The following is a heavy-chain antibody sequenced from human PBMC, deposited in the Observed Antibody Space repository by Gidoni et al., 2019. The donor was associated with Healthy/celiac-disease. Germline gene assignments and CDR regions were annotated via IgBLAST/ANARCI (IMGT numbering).Heavy chain of an antibody. CDR3: ARGGTGYYYYGMDV. CDR1: GGTFSSYA. D-gene: IGHD1-1*01. J-gene: IGHJ6*02. V-gene: IGHV1-69*01. CDR2: IIPIFGTA. Sequence: QVQLVQSGAEVKKPGSSVKVSCKASGGTFSSYAISWVRQAPGQGLEWMGGIIPIFGTATYAQKFQGRVTITADESTSTAYMELSSLRSEDTAVYYCARGGTGYYYYGMDVWGQGTTVTVSS.